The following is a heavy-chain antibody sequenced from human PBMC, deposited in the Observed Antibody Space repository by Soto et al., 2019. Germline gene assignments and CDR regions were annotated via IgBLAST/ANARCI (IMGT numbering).Heavy chain of an antibody. CDR2: TYYRSKWYN. CDR3: ARRVAAAGVYRFDP. J-gene: IGHJ5*02. CDR1: GDSVSSNSAA. Sequence: PSQTLSLTCAISGDSVSSNSAAWNWFRQSPSRGLEWLGRTYYRSKWYNDYAVSVKSRITINPDTSKNQFSLQLNSVTPEDTAVYYCARRVAAAGVYRFDPWGQGTLVTVSS. V-gene: IGHV6-1*01. D-gene: IGHD6-13*01.